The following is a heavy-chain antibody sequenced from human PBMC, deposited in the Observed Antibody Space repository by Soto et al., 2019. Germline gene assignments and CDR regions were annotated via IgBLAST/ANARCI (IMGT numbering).Heavy chain of an antibody. CDR3: AKGPMVRGVMDPNYFDY. J-gene: IGHJ4*02. D-gene: IGHD3-10*01. CDR2: ISGSGGST. Sequence: GGSLRLSCAASGFTFSSYAMSWVRQAPGKGLEWVSAISGSGGSTYYANSVKGRFTISRDNSKNTLNLQMNSLRAEDTAVDYCAKGPMVRGVMDPNYFDYWGQGTLVTVSS. V-gene: IGHV3-23*01. CDR1: GFTFSSYA.